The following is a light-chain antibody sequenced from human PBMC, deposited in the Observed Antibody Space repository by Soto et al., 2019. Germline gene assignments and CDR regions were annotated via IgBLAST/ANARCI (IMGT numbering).Light chain of an antibody. J-gene: IGLJ3*02. Sequence: QSVLTQSASVSGSPGQSITISCTGTSSDVGGYNYVSWYQQHPGKAPKLIIYDVSNRPSGVSTRFSGSKSGNTASLTISGLQAEDAAHYSCSSYTSTNSWVFGGGTKLTVL. CDR3: SSYTSTNSWV. CDR1: SSDVGGYNY. CDR2: DVS. V-gene: IGLV2-14*01.